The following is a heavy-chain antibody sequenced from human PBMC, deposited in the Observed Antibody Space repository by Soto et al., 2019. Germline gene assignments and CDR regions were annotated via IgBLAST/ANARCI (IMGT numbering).Heavy chain of an antibody. CDR1: GFTVSSNY. CDR2: IKSKTDGGTT. J-gene: IGHJ5*02. V-gene: IGHV3-15*01. CDR3: TTDYDFWSGSSGFDP. Sequence: GGSLRLSCAASGFTVSSNYMSWVRQAPGKGLEWVGRIKSKTDGGTTDYAAPVKGRFTISRDDSKNTLYLQMNSLKTEDTAVYYCTTDYDFWSGSSGFDPWGQGTLVTVSS. D-gene: IGHD3-3*01.